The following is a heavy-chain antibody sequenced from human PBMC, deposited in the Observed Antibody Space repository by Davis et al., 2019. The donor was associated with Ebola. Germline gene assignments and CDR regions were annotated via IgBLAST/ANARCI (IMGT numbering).Heavy chain of an antibody. CDR2: IYYSGTT. CDR1: AGSFSTYY. Sequence: SETLSPTCPVSAGSFSTYYWSWVRQPPGKGLEWVGYIYYSGTTHYNPSLRGRVTISVDTSKKHFSLKLGSVTAADTAGYYCARGSQWLGPDYWGQGTLVTVSS. CDR3: ARGSQWLGPDY. J-gene: IGHJ4*02. V-gene: IGHV4-59*01. D-gene: IGHD6-19*01.